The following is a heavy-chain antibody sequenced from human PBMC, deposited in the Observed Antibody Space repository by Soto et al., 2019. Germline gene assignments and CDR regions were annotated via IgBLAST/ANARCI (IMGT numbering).Heavy chain of an antibody. J-gene: IGHJ4*02. D-gene: IGHD4-4*01. V-gene: IGHV3-23*01. Sequence: EVQLLESGGGLVQPGGSLRLSCATSGFSFSNYAMSWVRQAPGKGLEWVAAITSVGYTYYVDSLKGRFTISRDNSKNTLYSQMNSLRAEDTAVYYGAKDLIDYSNSYFDYWGQGTLVTVSS. CDR3: AKDLIDYSNSYFDY. CDR1: GFSFSNYA. CDR2: ITSVGYT.